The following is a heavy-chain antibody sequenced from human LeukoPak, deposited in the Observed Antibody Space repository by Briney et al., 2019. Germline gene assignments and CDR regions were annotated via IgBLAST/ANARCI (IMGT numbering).Heavy chain of an antibody. CDR2: IYYSGST. Sequence: SETLSLTCTVSGGSISSYYWSWVRQAPGKGLEWIGYIYYSGSTNYNPSLKSRVTISVDTSKNQSSLKLSSVTAADTAVYYCARVGSGGSPCYYYYYMDVWGKGATVT. CDR1: GGSISSYY. J-gene: IGHJ6*03. CDR3: ARVGSGGSPCYYYYYMDV. V-gene: IGHV4-59*01. D-gene: IGHD2-15*01.